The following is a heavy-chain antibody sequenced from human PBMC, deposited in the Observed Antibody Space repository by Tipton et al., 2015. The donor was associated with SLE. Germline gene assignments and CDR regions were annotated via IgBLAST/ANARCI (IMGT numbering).Heavy chain of an antibody. V-gene: IGHV4-59*01. D-gene: IGHD4-17*01. CDR1: GGPTSSYY. Sequence: TLSLTCTVSGGPTSSYYWGWIRQPPGKGLEWIASIYYSGTINYNPSLKSRVTMSIDMSKNQFSLRLRSLTAADTAVYYCAGGELRYGDYDFNYWGQGSLVTVSS. J-gene: IGHJ4*02. CDR3: AGGELRYGDYDFNY. CDR2: IYYSGTI.